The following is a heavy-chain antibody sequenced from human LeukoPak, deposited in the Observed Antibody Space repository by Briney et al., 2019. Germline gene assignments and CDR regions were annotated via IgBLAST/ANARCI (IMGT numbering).Heavy chain of an antibody. CDR2: IIPIFGTA. CDR3: ASHGDYYGSGSYYNAGG. J-gene: IGHJ4*02. D-gene: IGHD3-10*01. CDR1: GGTFSSYA. V-gene: IGHV1-69*13. Sequence: GASVKVSCKASGGTFSSYAISWVRQAPGQGLEWMGGIIPIFGTANYAQKFQGRVTITADESTSTAYMELSSLRSEDTAVYYCASHGDYYGSGSYYNAGGWGQGTLVTVSS.